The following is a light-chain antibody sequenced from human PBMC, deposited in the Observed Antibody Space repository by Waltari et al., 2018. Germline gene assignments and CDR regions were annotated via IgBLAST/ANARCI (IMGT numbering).Light chain of an antibody. CDR1: SPKLGSNP. CDR2: SNN. V-gene: IGLV1-44*01. Sequence: QSVLTQPPSASGTPGQRVTISCSGRSPKLGSNPVNWYQQLPGTAPKLLIYSNNQRPSGVPDRFSGSKSGTSASLAISGLQSEDEADYYCAAWDDSLNGPVFGGGTKLTVL. J-gene: IGLJ2*01. CDR3: AAWDDSLNGPV.